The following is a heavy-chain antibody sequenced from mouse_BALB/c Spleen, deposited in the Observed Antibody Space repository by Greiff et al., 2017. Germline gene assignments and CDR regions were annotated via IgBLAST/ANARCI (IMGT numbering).Heavy chain of an antibody. Sequence: QVQLQQPGAELVKPGASVKLSCKASGYTFTSYWMHWVKQRPGQGLEWIVEIDPSDSYTNYNQKFTGKATLTVDKSSSKAYMQLSSLTSEDSAVYYCARLAHYGKGVDYWGQGTTLTVSS. CDR3: ARLAHYGKGVDY. V-gene: IGHV1-69*02. J-gene: IGHJ2*01. CDR2: IDPSDSYT. D-gene: IGHD2-1*01. CDR1: GYTFTSYW.